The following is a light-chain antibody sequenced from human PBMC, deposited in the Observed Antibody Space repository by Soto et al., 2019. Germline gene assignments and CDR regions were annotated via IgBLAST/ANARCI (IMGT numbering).Light chain of an antibody. CDR3: SSYTSSSTYV. CDR1: SSDVGGYNY. CDR2: EVS. J-gene: IGLJ1*01. Sequence: QSVLTQPASVSGSPGQSITISRTGTSSDVGGYNYVSWYQQHPGKGPKLMIYEVSNRPSGVSNRFSGSKSGNTATLTISGLQAEDEADYYCSSYTSSSTYVFGTGTKVTVL. V-gene: IGLV2-14*03.